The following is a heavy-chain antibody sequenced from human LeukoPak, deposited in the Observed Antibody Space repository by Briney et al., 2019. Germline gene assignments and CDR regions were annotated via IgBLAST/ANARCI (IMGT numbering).Heavy chain of an antibody. Sequence: SETLSLTCTVSGGSISSYYWSWIRQPPGKGLEWIGYIYYSGSTNYNPSLKSRVTISVDTSKNQFSLKLSSVTAADTAVYYCARRDSYYYYDMDVWGQGTTVTVSS. V-gene: IGHV4-59*01. CDR2: IYYSGST. D-gene: IGHD3/OR15-3a*01. CDR1: GGSISSYY. J-gene: IGHJ6*02. CDR3: ARRDSYYYYDMDV.